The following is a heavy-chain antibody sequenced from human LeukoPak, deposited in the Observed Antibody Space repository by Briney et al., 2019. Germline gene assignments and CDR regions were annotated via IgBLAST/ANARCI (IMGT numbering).Heavy chain of an antibody. D-gene: IGHD6-13*01. CDR3: AKARIASAGTGAFDV. CDR2: FSATDGSA. Sequence: PGGSLRLSCAASGFTVSIYGMTWVRQAPGKGLEWVSAFSATDGSAQYAESVKGRFTISRDNSKNSLYLQMNSLRDEDTAVYYCAKARIASAGTGAFDVWGQGTMVTVSS. V-gene: IGHV3-23*01. J-gene: IGHJ3*01. CDR1: GFTVSIYG.